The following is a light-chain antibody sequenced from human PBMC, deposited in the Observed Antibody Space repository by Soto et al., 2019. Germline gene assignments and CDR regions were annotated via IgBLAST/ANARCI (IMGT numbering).Light chain of an antibody. J-gene: IGKJ2*01. CDR2: WGS. Sequence: DILMPKSQKFLGVSLGERATINCQSNQSVLYDFKNKNYLAGYQQKPGQPLKKIIHWGSVRYYGVSDRFSGSGSATDFSLIISSMQVEEVVVYYCRQYYTLHFTFGEGTKVDI. CDR1: QSVLYDFKNKNY. V-gene: IGKV4-1*01. CDR3: RQYYTLHFT.